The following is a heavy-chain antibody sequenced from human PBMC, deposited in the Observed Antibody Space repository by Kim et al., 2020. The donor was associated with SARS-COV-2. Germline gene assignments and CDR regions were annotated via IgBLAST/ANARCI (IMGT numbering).Heavy chain of an antibody. CDR2: ISSSSSYT. CDR3: ARVMYYYGSGSYYNDY. CDR1: GFTFSDYY. Sequence: GGSLRLSCAASGFTFSDYYMSWIRQAPGKGLEWVSYISSSSSYTNYADSVKGRFTISRDNAKNSLYLQMNSLRAKDTAVYYCARVMYYYGSGSYYNDYWGQGTLVTVSS. D-gene: IGHD3-10*01. V-gene: IGHV3-11*05. J-gene: IGHJ4*02.